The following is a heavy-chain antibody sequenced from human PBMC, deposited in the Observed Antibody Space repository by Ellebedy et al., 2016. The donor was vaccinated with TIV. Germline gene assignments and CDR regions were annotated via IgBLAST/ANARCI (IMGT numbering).Heavy chain of an antibody. V-gene: IGHV4-39*07. Sequence: SETLSLXCTVSGGSISSSSSYWGWIRQPPGKGLEWIGSIYYSGSTYYNPSLKSRVTISVDSSENQFSLELRSVTAADTALYYCARDKDGGSYVDYWGQGALVTVSA. D-gene: IGHD3-10*01. CDR3: ARDKDGGSYVDY. CDR2: IYYSGST. J-gene: IGHJ4*02. CDR1: GGSISSSSSY.